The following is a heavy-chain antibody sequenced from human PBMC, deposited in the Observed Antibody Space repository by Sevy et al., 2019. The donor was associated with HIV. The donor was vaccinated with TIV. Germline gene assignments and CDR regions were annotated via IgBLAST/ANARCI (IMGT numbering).Heavy chain of an antibody. Sequence: SETLSLTCSVSGGTMRSSHYWGWIRQPPGKGLEWIGSIYNGGTTYYNPSLRTRLIISADTSKNQFSLRVNSVTAADTAVYYCVGLPQWAGPSFDSWGRGILVTVSS. J-gene: IGHJ4*02. CDR3: VGLPQWAGPSFDS. CDR1: GGTMRSSHY. D-gene: IGHD6-19*01. V-gene: IGHV4-39*01. CDR2: IYNGGTT.